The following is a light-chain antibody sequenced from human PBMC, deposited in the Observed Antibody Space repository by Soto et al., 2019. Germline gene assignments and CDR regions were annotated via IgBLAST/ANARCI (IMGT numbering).Light chain of an antibody. CDR2: GAS. V-gene: IGKV3-15*01. J-gene: IGKJ1*01. CDR1: QSISSS. Sequence: EIVMTQSPATLSVSAGERVTLSCRASQSISSSLAWYQQKPGQAPSLLFYGASTRASGVPVRFSGSGSGTEFTLTISSLQSEDFAVYYCHQYNGWPRTFGQGTKVEI. CDR3: HQYNGWPRT.